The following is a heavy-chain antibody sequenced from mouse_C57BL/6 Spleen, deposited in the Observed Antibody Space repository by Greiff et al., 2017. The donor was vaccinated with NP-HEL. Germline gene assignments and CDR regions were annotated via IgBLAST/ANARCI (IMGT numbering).Heavy chain of an antibody. CDR2: ISTGGGST. CDR3: ARQYYYSSSGLDY. V-gene: IGHV5-12*01. Sequence: EVQLVESGGGLVQPGGSLKLSCAASGFTFSDYYMYWVRQTPEQRLEWVAYISTGGGSTYYPATVQGRFTISRANSKNTLYLHMSRMKYEATAMYCCARQYYYSSSGLDYWGQGTTLTVSS. D-gene: IGHD1-1*01. CDR1: GFTFSDYY. J-gene: IGHJ2*01.